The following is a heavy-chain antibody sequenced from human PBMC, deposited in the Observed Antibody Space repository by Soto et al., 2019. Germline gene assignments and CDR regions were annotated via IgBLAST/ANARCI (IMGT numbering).Heavy chain of an antibody. D-gene: IGHD2-2*01. V-gene: IGHV1-2*04. J-gene: IGHJ4*02. CDR1: GYTFTGYY. Sequence: ASVKVSCKASGYTFTGYYMHWVRQAPGQGLEWMGWINPNSGGTNYAQKFQGWVTMTRDTSISTAYMELSRLRSDDTAVYYCARDLYSPPGRCSSTSCYEDYYFDYWGQGTLVTVSS. CDR2: INPNSGGT. CDR3: ARDLYSPPGRCSSTSCYEDYYFDY.